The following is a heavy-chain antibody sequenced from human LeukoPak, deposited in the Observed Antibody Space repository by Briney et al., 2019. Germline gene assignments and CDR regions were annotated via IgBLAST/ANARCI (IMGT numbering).Heavy chain of an antibody. J-gene: IGHJ4*02. V-gene: IGHV1-8*01. D-gene: IGHD3-22*01. CDR2: MNPNSGNT. CDR1: GYTFTSYD. CDR3: ARADYYDSSGYYSGYYFDY. Sequence: GASVKVSCKASGYTFTSYDINWVRQATGQGLEWMGWMNPNSGNTGYAQKFQGRVTMTRNTSISTACMELSSLRSEDTAVYYCARADYYDSSGYYSGYYFDYWGQGTLVTVSS.